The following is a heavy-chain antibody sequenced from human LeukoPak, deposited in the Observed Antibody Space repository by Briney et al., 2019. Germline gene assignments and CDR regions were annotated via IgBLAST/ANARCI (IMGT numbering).Heavy chain of an antibody. CDR1: GGSISRSSYY. CDR2: IYYSGST. J-gene: IGHJ4*02. Sequence: PSETLSLTCTVSGGSISRSSYYWGWLRQSPGKGLEWIGNIYYSGSTYYSPSLKSRVTISVDTSKNQFSLKLSSVTAADTAVYYCARSANYYDSSGYYYWGQGTLVTVSS. V-gene: IGHV4-39*01. D-gene: IGHD3-22*01. CDR3: ARSANYYDSSGYYY.